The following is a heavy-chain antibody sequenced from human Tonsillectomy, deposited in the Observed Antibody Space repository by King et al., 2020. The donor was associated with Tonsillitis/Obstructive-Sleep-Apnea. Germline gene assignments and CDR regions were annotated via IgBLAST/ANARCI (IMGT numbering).Heavy chain of an antibody. D-gene: IGHD5-18*01. CDR3: ARGSRRGYSYGAFDY. CDR1: GFTVSSNY. CDR2: IYSGGST. Sequence: VQLVESGGGLIQPGGSLRLSCAASGFTVSSNYMSWVRQAPGKGLEWVSVIYSGGSTYYEDSVKGRFTISRDNSKNTLYLQMNSLRAEDTAVYYCARGSRRGYSYGAFDYWGQGTLVTVSS. J-gene: IGHJ4*02. V-gene: IGHV3-53*01.